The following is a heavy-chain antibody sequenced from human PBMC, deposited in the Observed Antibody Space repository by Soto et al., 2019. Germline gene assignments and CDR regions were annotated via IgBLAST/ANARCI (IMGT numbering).Heavy chain of an antibody. D-gene: IGHD6-13*01. V-gene: IGHV3-30-3*01. J-gene: IGHJ6*02. CDR3: ARDLAELYSSSWPSWTGYYYYGMDV. CDR1: GFTFSSYA. Sequence: GGSLRLSCAASGFTFSSYAMHWVRQAPGKGLEWVAVISYDGSNKYYADSVKGRFTISRDNSKNTLYLQMNSLRAEDTAVYYCARDLAELYSSSWPSWTGYYYYGMDVWGQGTTVTVSS. CDR2: ISYDGSNK.